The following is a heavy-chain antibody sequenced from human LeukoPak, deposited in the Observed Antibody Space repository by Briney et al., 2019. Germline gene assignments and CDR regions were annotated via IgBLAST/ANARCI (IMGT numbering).Heavy chain of an antibody. J-gene: IGHJ5*02. CDR1: GYTFTSYD. V-gene: IGHV1-8*01. D-gene: IGHD3-22*01. CDR2: MNPNSGNT. Sequence: ASVKVSCKASGYTFTSYDINWVRQATGQGLEWMGWMNPNSGNTGYAQKFQGRVTMTRNTSISTAYMELSSLRSEDKAVYYCARGSSYYYDMAWFDPWGQGTLVTVSS. CDR3: ARGSSYYYDMAWFDP.